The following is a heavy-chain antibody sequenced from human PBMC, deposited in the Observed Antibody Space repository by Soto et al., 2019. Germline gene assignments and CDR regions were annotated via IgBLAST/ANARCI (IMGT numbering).Heavy chain of an antibody. J-gene: IGHJ4*02. CDR1: GFIFGDYA. D-gene: IGHD5-12*01. CDR3: AKGVDGYVVSSFDY. CDR2: ITSTGSST. V-gene: IGHV3-23*01. Sequence: EVQLLESGGGVVQPGGSLRLSCAASGFIFGDYAMTWVRQAPGRGLEWVSAITSTGSSTYFADSVKGRITISRDNSKNTLSLQMDSLRAEDTAIYCCAKGVDGYVVSSFDYWGQGALVTVSS.